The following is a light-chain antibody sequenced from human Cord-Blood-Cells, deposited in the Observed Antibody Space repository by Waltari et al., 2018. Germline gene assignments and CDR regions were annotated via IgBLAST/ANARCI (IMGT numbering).Light chain of an antibody. J-gene: IGLJ2*01. V-gene: IGLV3-1*01. CDR2: QDS. CDR1: KLEHKY. Sequence: SYELTQPPSVSVSPGQPASIAYSGYKLEHKYPCWYQQKPGQSPVLVIYQDSKPPSEIPERFSGSNSANTATLTISGTQAMDESDYDCQAWDSSTAVFGGGTKLTVL. CDR3: QAWDSSTAV.